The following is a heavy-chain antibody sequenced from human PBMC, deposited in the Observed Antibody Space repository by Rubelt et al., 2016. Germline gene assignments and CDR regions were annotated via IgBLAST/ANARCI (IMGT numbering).Heavy chain of an antibody. CDR3: ARILLPDYYDSSGGMDV. D-gene: IGHD3-22*01. CDR1: GFSLSTSGMC. V-gene: IGHV2-70*15. J-gene: IGHJ6*02. CDR2: IDWDDDK. Sequence: QVTLRESGPALVKPTQTLTLTCTFSGFSLSTSGMCVSWIRQPPGKALEWLARIDWDDDKYSSTSLKTRLTISKDTPKNQVVLTMTNMDPVDTATYYCARILLPDYYDSSGGMDVWGQGTTVTVSS.